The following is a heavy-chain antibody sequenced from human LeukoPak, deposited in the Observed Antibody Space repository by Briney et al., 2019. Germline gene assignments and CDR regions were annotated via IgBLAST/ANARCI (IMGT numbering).Heavy chain of an antibody. J-gene: IGHJ4*02. Sequence: GGSLRLSCEVSGFTFNMYWMTWGRQAPGKGPEGGAHIDEDGNADWYADSLKGRFTVSRDNTQSSLYLRMSGLRVEDTAVYYCDREVFPGGLLNTAFDHWGQGALVTVSS. CDR2: IDEDGNAD. CDR3: DREVFPGGLLNTAFDH. D-gene: IGHD2/OR15-2a*01. CDR1: GFTFNMYW. V-gene: IGHV3-7*01.